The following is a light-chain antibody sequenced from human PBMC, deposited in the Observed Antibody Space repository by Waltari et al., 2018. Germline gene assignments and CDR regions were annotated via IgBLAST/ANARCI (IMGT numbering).Light chain of an antibody. CDR1: QSVSSN. Sequence: IVMTQSPATLSVSPGERATLSCRASQSVSSNLAWYHQKPGQAPRLLIYRASTRAIGIPARFSGSGSGTEFTLTISSLQSEDFAVYFCQQYLNRLTFGGGTKVEIK. CDR2: RAS. J-gene: IGKJ4*01. V-gene: IGKV3-15*01. CDR3: QQYLNRLT.